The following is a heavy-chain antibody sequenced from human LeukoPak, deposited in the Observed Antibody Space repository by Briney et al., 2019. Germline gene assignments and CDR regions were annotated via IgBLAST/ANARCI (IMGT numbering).Heavy chain of an antibody. J-gene: IGHJ5*02. D-gene: IGHD2-21*02. V-gene: IGHV4-30-4*01. CDR2: IYYSGGT. CDR1: GGSISSGDSY. Sequence: TSGTLSLTCAVSGGSISSGDSYWSWIRQPPGKGLEWIGYIYYSGGTYYNPSLKSRITLSVDTSKNQFSLKLKSVTAADTAVYYCARGHCGGDCYPGYPPKGWFDPWGQGTLVTVSS. CDR3: ARGHCGGDCYPGYPPKGWFDP.